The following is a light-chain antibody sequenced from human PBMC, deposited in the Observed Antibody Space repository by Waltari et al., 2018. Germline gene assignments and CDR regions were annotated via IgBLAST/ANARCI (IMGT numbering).Light chain of an antibody. Sequence: SYVLTQPPSVSVAPRQTARLSWGGNNIATKRGHWYQPKAGRAPILVVYDVSDRPSGIPERFSGSSSGNTATLAIRGVEAGDEADYFCQVWDNNSVFFGGGTKLTVL. CDR3: QVWDNNSVF. CDR1: NIATKR. V-gene: IGLV3-21*02. J-gene: IGLJ2*01. CDR2: DVS.